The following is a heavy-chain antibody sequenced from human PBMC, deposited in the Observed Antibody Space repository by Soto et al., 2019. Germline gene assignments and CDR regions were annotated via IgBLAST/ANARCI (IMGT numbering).Heavy chain of an antibody. CDR1: GFSLSTHGVG. Sequence: QITLRESGPTLVKPTQTLTLTCTFSGFSLSTHGVGVGWIRQPPGKALEWLALIYWEDDKRYSPSLKTRLTVTKDTSKNHVVLTMTNLVPVDPATYYCAHSDYGDYFDYWGQGTLVTVSS. CDR2: IYWEDDK. CDR3: AHSDYGDYFDY. J-gene: IGHJ4*02. V-gene: IGHV2-5*02. D-gene: IGHD4-17*01.